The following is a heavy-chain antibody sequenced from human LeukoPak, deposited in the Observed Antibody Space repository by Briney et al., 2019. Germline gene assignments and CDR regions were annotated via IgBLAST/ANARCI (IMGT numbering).Heavy chain of an antibody. CDR3: ARRVAPDWYFDL. Sequence: GGSLRLSCAASGFTFSTYAMTWVRQAPGKGLEWVSGISGTDGKTSYADSVKGRFTISRDNAKNSLYLQMNSLRAEDTAVYYCARRVAPDWYFDLWGRGTLVTVSS. J-gene: IGHJ2*01. CDR2: ISGTDGKT. D-gene: IGHD2-15*01. V-gene: IGHV3-23*01. CDR1: GFTFSTYA.